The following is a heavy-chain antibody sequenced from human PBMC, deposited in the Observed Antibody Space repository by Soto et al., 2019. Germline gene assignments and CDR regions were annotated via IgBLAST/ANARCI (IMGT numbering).Heavy chain of an antibody. Sequence: QVQLQESGPGLVKPSQTLSLTCTVSGGSISSGGYYWSWIRQHPGKGLEWIGYIYYSGSTYYNPSLKSRVXXSXDXXKNQFSLKLSSVTAADTAVYYCARWVATNNNWFDPWGQGTLVTVSS. V-gene: IGHV4-31*03. D-gene: IGHD5-12*01. CDR1: GGSISSGGYY. J-gene: IGHJ5*02. CDR3: ARWVATNNNWFDP. CDR2: IYYSGST.